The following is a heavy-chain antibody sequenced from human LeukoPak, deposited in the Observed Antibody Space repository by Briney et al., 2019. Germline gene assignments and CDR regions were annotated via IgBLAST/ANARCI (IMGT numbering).Heavy chain of an antibody. CDR3: ARTPYDSSGYYPPSFDY. V-gene: IGHV5-51*01. Sequence: GESLKISCKGSGYSFTSYWIGWVRQMPGKGLEWMGIIYPGDSDTRYSPSFQGQVTISADKSISTAYLQWSSLKASDTAMYYCARTPYDSSGYYPPSFDYWGQGTLVTVSS. D-gene: IGHD3-22*01. CDR1: GYSFTSYW. CDR2: IYPGDSDT. J-gene: IGHJ4*02.